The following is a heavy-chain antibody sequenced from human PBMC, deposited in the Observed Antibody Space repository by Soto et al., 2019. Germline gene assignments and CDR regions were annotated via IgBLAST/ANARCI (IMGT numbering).Heavy chain of an antibody. CDR1: GFSLSTTGVG. V-gene: IGHV2-5*02. CDR3: AHRRGGYNWDDAHFDY. J-gene: IGHJ4*02. CDR2: AYWDDDN. D-gene: IGHD1-20*01. Sequence: QITLKESGPTLVKPTQTLTLTCSFSGFSLSTTGVGVGWIRQPPGKALEWLGFAYWDDDNRYSPSLKSRLTITKDTAGHQVVLTMTNRDPVDTATYFCAHRRGGYNWDDAHFDYWGQGTLVTVSS.